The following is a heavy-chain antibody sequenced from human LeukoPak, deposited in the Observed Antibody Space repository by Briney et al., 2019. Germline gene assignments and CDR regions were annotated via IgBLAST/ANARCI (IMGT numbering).Heavy chain of an antibody. CDR1: GFTFSSYG. J-gene: IGHJ6*02. CDR3: ARVSFSIAGWYYGMDV. Sequence: GRSLRLSCAASGFTFSSYGMHWVRQAPGKGLEWVAVIWYDGSNKYYADSVKGRFTISRDNSKNTLCLQMNSLRAEDTAVYYCARVSFSIAGWYYGMDVWGQGTTVTVSS. CDR2: IWYDGSNK. V-gene: IGHV3-33*01. D-gene: IGHD6-6*01.